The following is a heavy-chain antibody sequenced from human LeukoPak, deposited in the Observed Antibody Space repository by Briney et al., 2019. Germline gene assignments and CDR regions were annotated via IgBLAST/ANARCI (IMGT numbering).Heavy chain of an antibody. D-gene: IGHD3-16*01. V-gene: IGHV4-4*02. J-gene: IGHJ4*02. CDR1: GASISDRTW. Sequence: SETLSLTCDVSGASISDRTWWSWVRQSPGKGLEWIGEVYGDYTNYNPSLQSRVTVSVDRSNNQFSLNLKSLTAADTAVYFCVLGFGAVLFQDWGQGIQVTVSS. CDR2: VYGDYT. CDR3: VLGFGAVLFQD.